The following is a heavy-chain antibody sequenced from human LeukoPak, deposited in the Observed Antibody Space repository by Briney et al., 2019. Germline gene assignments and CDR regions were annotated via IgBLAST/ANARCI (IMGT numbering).Heavy chain of an antibody. CDR3: ATPGDYVYYFDY. CDR1: GYTLTELS. V-gene: IGHV1-24*01. CDR2: FYPEDGET. Sequence: EASLKVSCKVSGYTLTELSMHWARQAPGKGLEWMGGFYPEDGETIYAQKFQGRVNMTEDTSTDTAYIELRSLRSEDTAVYYCATPGDYVYYFDYWGQGTLVTVSS. D-gene: IGHD4-17*01. J-gene: IGHJ4*02.